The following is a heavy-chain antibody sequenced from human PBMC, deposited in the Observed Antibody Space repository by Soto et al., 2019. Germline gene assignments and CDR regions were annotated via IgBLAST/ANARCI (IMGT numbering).Heavy chain of an antibody. CDR2: ISGSGGST. J-gene: IGHJ4*02. Sequence: GGSLRLSCAASGFTFSSYAMSWVRQAPGKGLEWVSAISGSGGSTYYADSVKGRFTISRDNSKNTLYLQMNSLRAEDTAVYYCAKAPSVAVAKDADYWGQGTLVTVSS. CDR3: AKAPSVAVAKDADY. CDR1: GFTFSSYA. D-gene: IGHD6-19*01. V-gene: IGHV3-23*01.